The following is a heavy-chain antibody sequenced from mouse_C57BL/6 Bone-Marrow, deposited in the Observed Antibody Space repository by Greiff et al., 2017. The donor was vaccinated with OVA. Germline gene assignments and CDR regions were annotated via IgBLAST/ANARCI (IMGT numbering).Heavy chain of an antibody. CDR1: GYTFIDYY. CDR2: INPNNGGT. D-gene: IGHD1-1*01. CDR3: ARDYYGSSWYFDV. Sequence: VQLQQSGPELVKPGASVKISCKASGYTFIDYYMNWVKQSHGKSLEWIGDINPNNGGTSYNQKFKGKATLTVDKSSSTAYMELRSLTSEDSAVYYCARDYYGSSWYFDVWGTGTTVTVSS. J-gene: IGHJ1*03. V-gene: IGHV1-26*01.